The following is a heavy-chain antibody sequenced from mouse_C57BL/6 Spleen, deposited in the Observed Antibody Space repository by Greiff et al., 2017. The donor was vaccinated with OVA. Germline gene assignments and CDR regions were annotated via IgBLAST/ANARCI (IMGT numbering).Heavy chain of an antibody. CDR1: GFNIKNTY. V-gene: IGHV14-3*01. D-gene: IGHD1-1*01. Sequence: EVKLVESVAELVRPGASVKLSCTASGFNIKNTYMHWVKQRPEQGLEWIGRIDPANGNTKYAPKFQGKATITADTSSNTAYLQLSSLTSEDTAIYYCARGYYGSWYFDVWGTGTTVTVSS. CDR3: ARGYYGSWYFDV. J-gene: IGHJ1*03. CDR2: IDPANGNT.